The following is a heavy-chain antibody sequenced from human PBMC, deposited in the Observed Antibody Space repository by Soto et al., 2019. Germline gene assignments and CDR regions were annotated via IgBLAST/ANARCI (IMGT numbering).Heavy chain of an antibody. Sequence: SGTLSLTCTVSGGSISSGDYYWSWIRQPPGKGLEWIGYIYYSGSTYYNPSLKSRVTISVDTSKNQFSLKLSSVTAADTAVYYCDRDGNHYDSSGYLDYWGQGTLVTVYS. CDR1: GGSISSGDYY. CDR3: DRDGNHYDSSGYLDY. J-gene: IGHJ4*02. V-gene: IGHV4-30-4*01. D-gene: IGHD3-22*01. CDR2: IYYSGST.